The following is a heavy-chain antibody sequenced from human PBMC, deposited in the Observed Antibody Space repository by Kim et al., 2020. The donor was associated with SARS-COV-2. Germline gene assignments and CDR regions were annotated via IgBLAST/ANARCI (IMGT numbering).Heavy chain of an antibody. Sequence: YTDYVEGQCTFSKDNSKNRVYLQMSSLRAEDTAVYYCARAFEYCTSDAFDVWGQGTMVTVSS. CDR3: ARAFEYCTSDAFDV. D-gene: IGHD6-6*01. J-gene: IGHJ3*01. V-gene: IGHV3-33*01.